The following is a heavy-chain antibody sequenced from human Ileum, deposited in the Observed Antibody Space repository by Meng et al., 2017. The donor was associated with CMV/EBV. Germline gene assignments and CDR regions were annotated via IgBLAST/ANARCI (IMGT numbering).Heavy chain of an antibody. D-gene: IGHD4-11*01. J-gene: IGHJ6*02. CDR2: IVPTGST. Sequence: SEPLSLTCTVPGGSISRHYWSWIRQPPGKGLEWIAYIVPTGSTNYNPSLKSRVTISLDTSRNRFSLKLSSVTAADTAVYYCATQTSTITTSYCYYYYAMDVWGQGTTVTVSS. CDR3: ATQTSTITTSYCYYYYAMDV. V-gene: IGHV4-59*11. CDR1: GGSISRHY.